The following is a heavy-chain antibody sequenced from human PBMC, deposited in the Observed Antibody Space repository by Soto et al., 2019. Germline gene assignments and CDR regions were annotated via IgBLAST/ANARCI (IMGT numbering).Heavy chain of an antibody. CDR2: IYHSGST. CDR1: DVNTGNSNW. Sequence: PSVIKSLSCTVADVNTGNSNWWIWVHQHTGKGLEWIGEIYHSGSTNYNPSLKSRVTISVDKSKNQFSLKLSSVTAADTAVYYCARGVKYYYDSSGYYWFDYLGQGTLVPVSS. V-gene: IGHV4-4*02. D-gene: IGHD3-22*01. CDR3: ARGVKYYYDSSGYYWFDY. J-gene: IGHJ4*02.